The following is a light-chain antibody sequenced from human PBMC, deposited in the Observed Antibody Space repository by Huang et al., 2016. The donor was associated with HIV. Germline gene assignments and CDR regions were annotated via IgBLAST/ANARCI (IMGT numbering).Light chain of an antibody. J-gene: IGKJ3*01. Sequence: DIQMTQSPSSLSASVRDRVTITCQASQDISNYLSWYQHKPGKAPKLLIYDASNLETGVPARCSGSGSGTDFTFTISSLQPEDVATYYCQQYDDLPFSFGPGTKVDLK. CDR1: QDISNY. V-gene: IGKV1-33*01. CDR3: QQYDDLPFS. CDR2: DAS.